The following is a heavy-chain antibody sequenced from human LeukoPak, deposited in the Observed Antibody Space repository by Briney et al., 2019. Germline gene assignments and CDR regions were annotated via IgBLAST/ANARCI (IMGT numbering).Heavy chain of an antibody. CDR3: ARVDSSSWYGRVDY. J-gene: IGHJ4*02. CDR1: GFTFSSYG. Sequence: GGSLRLSCAASGFTFSSYGMHWVRQAPGKGLEWVAVMWYDGSNKYYADSVKGRFTISRDNSKNTLYLQMNSLRAEDTAVYYCARVDSSSWYGRVDYWGQGTLVTVSS. D-gene: IGHD6-13*01. V-gene: IGHV3-33*01. CDR2: MWYDGSNK.